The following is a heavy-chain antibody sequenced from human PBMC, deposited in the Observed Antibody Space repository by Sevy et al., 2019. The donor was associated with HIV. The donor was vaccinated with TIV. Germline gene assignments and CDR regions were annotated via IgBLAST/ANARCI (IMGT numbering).Heavy chain of an antibody. J-gene: IGHJ4*02. V-gene: IGHV6-1*01. Sequence: SQTLSLTCVISGDSVSRNGAAWNWIRQSPSRGLEWLGRSYYRSTWHKDYAISVKSRLTITPDTSKNQFFLQLNSVTPKDTAMYYCARAVAGVYYFDYWGQGTLVTVSS. CDR3: ARAVAGVYYFDY. D-gene: IGHD6-19*01. CDR2: SYYRSTWHK. CDR1: GDSVSRNGAA.